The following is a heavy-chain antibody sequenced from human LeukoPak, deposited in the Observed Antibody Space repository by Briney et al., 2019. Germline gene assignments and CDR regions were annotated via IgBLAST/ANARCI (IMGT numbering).Heavy chain of an antibody. CDR1: GGTFSSYA. V-gene: IGHV1-69*04. CDR3: AREHARSDY. Sequence: SVKVSCKASGGTFSSYAISWVRQAPGQGLEWMGRIIPILGIANYAQKFQGRVTITADKSTSTAYKELSSLRSEDTAVYYCAREHARSDYWGQGTLVTVSS. CDR2: IIPILGIA. J-gene: IGHJ4*02. D-gene: IGHD3-3*01.